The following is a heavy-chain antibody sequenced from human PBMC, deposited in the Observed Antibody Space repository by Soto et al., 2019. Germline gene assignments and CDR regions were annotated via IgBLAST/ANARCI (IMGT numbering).Heavy chain of an antibody. V-gene: IGHV1-69*02. D-gene: IGHD1-26*01. CDR3: RWLIKGDSDVSDF. J-gene: IGHJ3*01. Sequence: QVQLVQSGAEVRKPASSVKVSCKASGVTFSSYTISWVRQAPGQGLEWMGRIIPVLGVANYAPKFQGRLTIIADEPTSTVYMDLSSMRSEGTAMYYARWLIKGDSDVSDFWGQGTFITVSS. CDR2: IIPVLGVA. CDR1: GVTFSSYT.